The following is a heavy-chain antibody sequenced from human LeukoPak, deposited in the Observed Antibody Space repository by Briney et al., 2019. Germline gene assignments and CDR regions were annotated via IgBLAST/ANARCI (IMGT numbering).Heavy chain of an antibody. Sequence: PGGSLRLSCAASGFTVSSNYMSWVRQAPGKGLEWVSVIYSGGSTYYADSVKGRFTISRDNSKNTLYLQMNSLRAEDTAVYYCAKRPSQYYYYYYMDVWGKGTTVTVSS. CDR1: GFTVSSNY. V-gene: IGHV3-53*01. J-gene: IGHJ6*03. CDR2: IYSGGST. CDR3: AKRPSQYYYYYYMDV.